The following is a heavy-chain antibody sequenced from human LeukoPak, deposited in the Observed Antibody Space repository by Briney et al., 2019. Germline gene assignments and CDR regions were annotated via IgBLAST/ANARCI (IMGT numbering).Heavy chain of an antibody. Sequence: GGSLRLSCAASGFTVGSNYMTWVRQPPGKGLEWVSVICGGGTTYYAASVKGRFTISRDNSKNKLYLQMNSLRAEDTAVYYCAGDSQRSGYHDFWGQGTLVTVSS. D-gene: IGHD3-22*01. V-gene: IGHV3-53*01. CDR1: GFTVGSNY. J-gene: IGHJ4*02. CDR3: AGDSQRSGYHDF. CDR2: ICGGGTT.